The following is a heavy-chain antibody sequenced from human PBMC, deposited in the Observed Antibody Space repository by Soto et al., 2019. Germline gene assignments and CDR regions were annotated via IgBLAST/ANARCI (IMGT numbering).Heavy chain of an antibody. CDR2: INRSGST. Sequence: QVQLQQWGAGLLKPSETLSLTCAVYGGSFSTYYWSWIRQSPGKGLEWIGEINRSGSTNYNPSLKSRVTLSVDTSKKQFSLKLISVTAADTAVYYCASGDYWYFDLWGRGTLVTVSS. V-gene: IGHV4-34*01. CDR3: ASGDYWYFDL. J-gene: IGHJ2*01. CDR1: GGSFSTYY.